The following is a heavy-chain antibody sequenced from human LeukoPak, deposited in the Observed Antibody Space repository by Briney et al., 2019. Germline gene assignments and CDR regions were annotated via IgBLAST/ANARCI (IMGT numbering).Heavy chain of an antibody. D-gene: IGHD4-17*01. Sequence: SETLSLTCAVYGGSFSGYYWSWIRQPPGKGLEWIGEINHSGSTNYNPSLKSRVTISVDTSKNQFSLKLSSVTAADTAVYYCAREHSGDENYYYYMDVWGKGTTVTVSS. V-gene: IGHV4-34*01. CDR1: GGSFSGYY. CDR3: AREHSGDENYYYYMDV. J-gene: IGHJ6*03. CDR2: INHSGST.